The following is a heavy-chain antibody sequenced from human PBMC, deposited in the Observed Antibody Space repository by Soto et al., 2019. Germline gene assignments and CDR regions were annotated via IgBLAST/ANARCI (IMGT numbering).Heavy chain of an antibody. D-gene: IGHD3-10*01. Sequence: QVQLVQSGAEVKKPGASVEVSCKASGYTFINYYIHWVRQAPGQGLEWMGIINPNGGSTTYAQNFPGRVTMTRDTSTSTVYMELNSLRAEDTAVYFCARDGWFSALRVPFGMDVWGQGTTVTVSS. V-gene: IGHV1-46*01. CDR2: INPNGGST. CDR1: GYTFINYY. J-gene: IGHJ6*02. CDR3: ARDGWFSALRVPFGMDV.